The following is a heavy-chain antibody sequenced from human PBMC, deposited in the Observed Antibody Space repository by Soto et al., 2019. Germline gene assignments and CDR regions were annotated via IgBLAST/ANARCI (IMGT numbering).Heavy chain of an antibody. J-gene: IGHJ6*02. D-gene: IGHD1-26*01. CDR1: GFTFSSYS. V-gene: IGHV3-21*01. CDR3: ARVKSDWATSKYYYYGMDV. Sequence: GGSLRLSCAASGFTFSSYSMNWVRQAPGKGLEWVSSISSSSSYIYYADSVKGRFTISRDNAKNSLYLQMNSLRAEDTAVYYCARVKSDWATSKYYYYGMDVWGQGTTVTVSS. CDR2: ISSSSSYI.